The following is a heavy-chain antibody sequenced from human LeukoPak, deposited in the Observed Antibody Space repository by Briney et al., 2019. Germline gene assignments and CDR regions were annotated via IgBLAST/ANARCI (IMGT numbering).Heavy chain of an antibody. CDR2: IYHSGST. V-gene: IGHV4-4*02. J-gene: IGHJ4*02. Sequence: PSETLSLTCAVSGGSISSSNWWSWVRQPPGKGLEWIGEIYHSGSTNYNPSLKSRVTISVDKSKNQFSLKLSSVTAADTAVYYCAREVSSIAAAGAFDYWGQGTLVTVSS. D-gene: IGHD6-13*01. CDR1: GGSISSSNW. CDR3: AREVSSIAAAGAFDY.